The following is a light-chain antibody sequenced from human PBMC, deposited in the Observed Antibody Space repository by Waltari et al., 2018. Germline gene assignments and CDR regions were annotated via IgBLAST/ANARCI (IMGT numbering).Light chain of an antibody. CDR3: QQYGRSPRT. CDR2: GAS. Sequence: EIVLTQYPGTLSSSPGERATLSCRASQSVSSSYFAWYQQKPGQAPRLLIYGASSRATGITDRFSGSGSGTDFTLTISRLEPEDFAVYYCQQYGRSPRTFGQGTTVEIK. CDR1: QSVSSSY. V-gene: IGKV3-20*01. J-gene: IGKJ1*01.